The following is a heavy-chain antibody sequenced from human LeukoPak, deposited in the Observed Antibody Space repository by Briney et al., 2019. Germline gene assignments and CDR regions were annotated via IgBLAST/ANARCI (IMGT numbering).Heavy chain of an antibody. CDR3: ARDSGGKWLGYFDY. D-gene: IGHD6-19*01. V-gene: IGHV4-39*07. CDR2: IYHSGST. Sequence: SETLSLTCTVSGGSISSSSYYWGWIRQPPGKGLEWIGSIYHSGSTYYNPSLKSRVTISVDTSKNQFSLKLSSVTAADTAVYYCARDSGGKWLGYFDYWGQGSLVTVSS. CDR1: GGSISSSSYY. J-gene: IGHJ4*02.